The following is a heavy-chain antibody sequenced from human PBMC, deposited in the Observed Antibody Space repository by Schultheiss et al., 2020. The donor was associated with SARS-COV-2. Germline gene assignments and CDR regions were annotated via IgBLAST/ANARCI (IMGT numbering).Heavy chain of an antibody. CDR2: MNPNSGGT. J-gene: IGHJ4*02. V-gene: IGHV1-2*02. Sequence: ASVKVSCKASGYTFTSYDINWVRQATGQGLEWMGWMNPNSGGTNYAQKFQGRVTMTRDTSISTAYMELSRLRSDDTAIYYCARDSAIESGTFFDYWGQGTLVTVSS. CDR1: GYTFTSYD. D-gene: IGHD2-2*02. CDR3: ARDSAIESGTFFDY.